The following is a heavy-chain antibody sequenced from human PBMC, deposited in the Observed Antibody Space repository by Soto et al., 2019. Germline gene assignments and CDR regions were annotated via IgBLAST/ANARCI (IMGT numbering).Heavy chain of an antibody. Sequence: PGGSLRLSCAASGFPFSSYGMNWVRQAPGKGLEWVSAISGSDGTTHYADSVRGRFTISRDNSKTTVYLQMNDLRPADTAVYYCATWHEREHAYDVWGQGTTVTVSS. CDR2: ISGSDGTT. CDR1: GFPFSSYG. V-gene: IGHV3-23*01. CDR3: ATWHEREHAYDV. D-gene: IGHD1-1*01. J-gene: IGHJ3*01.